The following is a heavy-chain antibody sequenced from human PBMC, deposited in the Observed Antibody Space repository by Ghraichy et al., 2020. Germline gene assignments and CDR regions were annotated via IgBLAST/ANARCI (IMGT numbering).Heavy chain of an antibody. D-gene: IGHD3-10*01. V-gene: IGHV3-23*01. CDR3: AKPMVRGGGYYYYYMDV. J-gene: IGHJ6*03. CDR1: GFTFSSYA. Sequence: GGSLRLSCAASGFTFSSYAMSWVRQAPGKGLEWVSAISGSGGSTYYADSVKGRFTISRDNSKNTLYLQMNSLRAEDTAVYYCAKPMVRGGGYYYYYMDVWGKGTSVTVSS. CDR2: ISGSGGST.